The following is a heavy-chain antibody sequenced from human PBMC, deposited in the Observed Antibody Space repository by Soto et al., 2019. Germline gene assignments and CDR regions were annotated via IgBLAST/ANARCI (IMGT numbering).Heavy chain of an antibody. CDR3: ALRGMEVVPNY. V-gene: IGHV4-59*01. CDR2: LYYGRSA. D-gene: IGHD3-22*01. CDR1: GDSISSYY. Sequence: QVQLQESGPGLVKPSETLSLTCAVSGDSISSYYCMWIRQPPGKGLESIGYLYYGRSANYNPSLRSGVTLPVDTPTIQCSRPFSSLPAADPAVNSCALRGMEVVPNYWGKGTRVTVPP. J-gene: IGHJ4*02.